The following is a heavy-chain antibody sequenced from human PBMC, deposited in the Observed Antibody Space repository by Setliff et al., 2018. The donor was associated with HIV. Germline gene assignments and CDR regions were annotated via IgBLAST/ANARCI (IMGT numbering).Heavy chain of an antibody. CDR1: GGSISSGSYY. Sequence: SETLSLTCTVSGGSISSGSYYWSWIRQPAGKGLEWIGRIYTSGSTNYNPSLKSRVTISVDTSKNQFSLKLSSVTAADTAVYYCARGFRYCSSANCYRYLDFWGQGSPGNSWIYYYYYMDLWGEGTTVTVSS. D-gene: IGHD2-2*01. CDR2: IYTSGST. CDR3: ARGFRYCSSANCYRYLDFWGQGSPGNSWIYYYYYMDL. J-gene: IGHJ6*03. V-gene: IGHV4-61*02.